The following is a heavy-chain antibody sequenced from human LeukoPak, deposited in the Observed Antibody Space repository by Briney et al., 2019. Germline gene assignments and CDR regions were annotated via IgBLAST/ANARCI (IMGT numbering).Heavy chain of an antibody. CDR2: ISAYNGNT. D-gene: IGHD1-14*01. CDR1: GGTFRSNA. Sequence: ASVTVSCKASGGTFRSNAISWVRQAPGQGLEWMGWISAYNGNTNYAQKLQGRVTMTTDTSTSTAYMELRSLRSDDTAVYYCARRSRINPLNDWGQGTLVTVSS. J-gene: IGHJ4*02. CDR3: ARRSRINPLND. V-gene: IGHV1-18*01.